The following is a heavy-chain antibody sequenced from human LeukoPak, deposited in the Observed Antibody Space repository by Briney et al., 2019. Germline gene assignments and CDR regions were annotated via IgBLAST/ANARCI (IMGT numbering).Heavy chain of an antibody. Sequence: PSETLSLTCTVSGGPLSAYYWTWIRQPPGKGLEWIGYIYDSGSTNYNPSLKSRVTTSVDTSKNQFSLKLTSVTAADTAVYYCATGETGSTLGGYWGQGTLVTVSS. J-gene: IGHJ4*02. D-gene: IGHD1-1*01. CDR1: GGPLSAYY. CDR2: IYDSGST. CDR3: ATGETGSTLGGY. V-gene: IGHV4-59*01.